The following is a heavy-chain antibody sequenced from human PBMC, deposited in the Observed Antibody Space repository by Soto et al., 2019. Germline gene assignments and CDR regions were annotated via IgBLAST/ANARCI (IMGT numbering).Heavy chain of an antibody. CDR3: ATLNSFGSDY. CDR1: GFTFSSYW. J-gene: IGHJ4*02. CDR2: IDTAGSDT. D-gene: IGHD5-18*01. V-gene: IGHV3-74*01. Sequence: EVRLVESGGGLVQPGGSLRLSCASSGFTFSSYWMHWVRQAPGKGLVWVSYIDTAGSDTIYADSVKGRFTISRDNAKDTVYLQMNSLIAEDTAVYYCATLNSFGSDYWGQGTLVAVSS.